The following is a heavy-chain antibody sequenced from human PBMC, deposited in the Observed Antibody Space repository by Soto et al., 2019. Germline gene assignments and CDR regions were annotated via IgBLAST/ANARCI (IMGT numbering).Heavy chain of an antibody. Sequence: PGGPLRLSCAASGFTFSSYGMHWVRQAPGKGLEWVAVIWYDGSNKYYADSVKGRFTISRDNSKNTLYLQMNSLRAEDTAVYYCARDSGYYGMDVWGQGTTVTVSS. D-gene: IGHD6-25*01. CDR2: IWYDGSNK. V-gene: IGHV3-33*01. CDR1: GFTFSSYG. J-gene: IGHJ6*02. CDR3: ARDSGYYGMDV.